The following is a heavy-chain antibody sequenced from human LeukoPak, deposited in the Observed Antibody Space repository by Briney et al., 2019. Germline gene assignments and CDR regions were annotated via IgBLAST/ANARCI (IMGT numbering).Heavy chain of an antibody. J-gene: IGHJ5*02. V-gene: IGHV1-8*01. CDR2: MNPNSGNT. Sequence: ASVKVSCKASGYTFTSYDINWVRQATGQGLEWMGWMNPNSGNTGYAQKFQGRVTMTRNTSISTAYMELSSPRSEDTAVYYCARVRARYSSSYARGFDPWGQGTLVTVSS. CDR1: GYTFTSYD. CDR3: ARVRARYSSSYARGFDP. D-gene: IGHD6-13*01.